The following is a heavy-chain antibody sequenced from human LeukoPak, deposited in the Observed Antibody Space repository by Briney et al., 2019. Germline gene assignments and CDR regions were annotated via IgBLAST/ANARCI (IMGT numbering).Heavy chain of an antibody. CDR2: INHSGST. D-gene: IGHD2-2*01. CDR1: GGSFSGYY. V-gene: IGHV4-34*01. J-gene: IGHJ4*02. Sequence: PSETLSLTCAVYGGSFSGYYWSWIRQPPGKGLEWIGEINHSGSTNYNPSLKSRVTISVDTSKNQFSLKLSSVTAADTAVYYCAVAEGVNCSSTSCYSPGYWGQGTLVTVSS. CDR3: AVAEGVNCSSTSCYSPGY.